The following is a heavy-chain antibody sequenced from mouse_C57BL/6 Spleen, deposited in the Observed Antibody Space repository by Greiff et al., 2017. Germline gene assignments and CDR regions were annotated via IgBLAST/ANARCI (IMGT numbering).Heavy chain of an antibody. J-gene: IGHJ2*01. V-gene: IGHV1-55*01. D-gene: IGHD2-14*01. CDR3: ATEMRYCRRD. Sequence: QVQLQQPGAELVKPGASVKMSCKASGYTFTSYWITWVKQRPGQGLEWIGDIYPGSGSTNYNEKFKSKVTLTIDTSSSTAYMQLSSLTSEDSAVYYCATEMRYCRRDWGQGTTLTVSS. CDR1: GYTFTSYW. CDR2: IYPGSGST.